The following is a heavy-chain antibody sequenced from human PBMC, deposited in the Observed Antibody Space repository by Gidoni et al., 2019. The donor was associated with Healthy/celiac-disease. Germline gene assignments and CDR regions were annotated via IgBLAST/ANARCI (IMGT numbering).Heavy chain of an antibody. CDR3: AKDKDRGYSYGNDY. CDR2: IRGSGGRT. J-gene: IGHJ4*02. V-gene: IGHV3-23*01. CDR1: AFTFSSYS. Sequence: EVQLLESGGGLVQPGGSLRLSCAASAFTFSSYSMSWVRQAPGTGLAWVSVIRGSGGRTYYADSVKGRCTISRDNSKNKLYLQMKSLRAEEKAVYYCAKDKDRGYSYGNDYWGQGTLVTVSS. D-gene: IGHD5-18*01.